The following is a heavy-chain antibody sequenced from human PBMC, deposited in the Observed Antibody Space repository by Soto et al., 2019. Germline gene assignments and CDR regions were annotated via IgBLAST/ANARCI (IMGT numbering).Heavy chain of an antibody. J-gene: IGHJ4*02. CDR2: IFSSGST. Sequence: QVQLQESGPGLVKPSETLSLTCTVSGDSISSFYWTWIRQPPGKGLEWVGYIFSSGSTNYNPSLKSQITISVDTSEKQFSLKLTSVTAADTAVYYCARVGYCSSTPCWPIGYFEYWGQGTLVTVSS. D-gene: IGHD2-2*01. CDR3: ARVGYCSSTPCWPIGYFEY. CDR1: GDSISSFY. V-gene: IGHV4-59*01.